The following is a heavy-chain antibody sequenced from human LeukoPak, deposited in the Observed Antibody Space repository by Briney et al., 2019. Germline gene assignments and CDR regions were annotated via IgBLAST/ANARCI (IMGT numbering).Heavy chain of an antibody. V-gene: IGHV5-51*01. CDR2: ISTGDSDT. D-gene: IGHD5-24*01. CDR3: ARHLRDGYPRHIDY. CDR1: GYSFSSYW. J-gene: IGHJ4*02. Sequence: GESLKISCKCSGYSFSSYWIGWVRNLPGKGLEWMGIISTGDSDTRSRPSFQGHVTISAETSISTAYLQRSSLKASDTAMYYCARHLRDGYPRHIDYWGQGTLVTVSS.